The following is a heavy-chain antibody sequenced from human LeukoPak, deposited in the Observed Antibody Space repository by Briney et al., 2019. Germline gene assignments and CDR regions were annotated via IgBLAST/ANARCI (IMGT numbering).Heavy chain of an antibody. Sequence: SETLSLTCTVSGGSISSYYWSWIRQPPGKGLEWIGYIYYSGSTNYNPSLKSRVTISVDTSKNQFSLKLSSVTAADTAVYYCARIIGCYYYMDVWGKGTTVTVSS. V-gene: IGHV4-59*01. J-gene: IGHJ6*03. CDR2: IYYSGST. CDR3: ARIIGCYYYMDV. D-gene: IGHD2/OR15-2a*01. CDR1: GGSISSYY.